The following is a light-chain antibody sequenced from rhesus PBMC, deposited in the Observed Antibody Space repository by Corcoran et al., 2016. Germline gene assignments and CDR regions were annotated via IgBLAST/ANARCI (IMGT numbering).Light chain of an antibody. V-gene: IGKV1-28*02. Sequence: DIQMTQSPSSLSASVGDTVTITCRASQGISSYLNRFQQKPGTAPKLLIYDASSLESGVPSRFSGRGSGTEFTLTIRSLQPEDFAAYYCLQHKSYPWTFGQGTKVEIK. CDR2: DAS. CDR3: LQHKSYPWT. J-gene: IGKJ1*01. CDR1: QGISSY.